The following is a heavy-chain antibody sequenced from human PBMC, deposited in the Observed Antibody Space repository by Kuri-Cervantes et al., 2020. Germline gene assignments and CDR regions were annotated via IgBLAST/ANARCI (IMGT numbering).Heavy chain of an antibody. V-gene: IGHV1-2*02. J-gene: IGHJ3*02. CDR3: ARARLLGELSPFNI. CDR1: GYTFTSYG. D-gene: IGHD3-16*02. CDR2: INPNSGGT. Sequence: ASVKVSCKASGYTFTSYGISWVRQATGQGLEWMGWINPNSGGTNYAQKFRGRVTMTRDTSISTAYMELSSLRSDDTAVYFCARARLLGELSPFNIWGQGTMVTVSS.